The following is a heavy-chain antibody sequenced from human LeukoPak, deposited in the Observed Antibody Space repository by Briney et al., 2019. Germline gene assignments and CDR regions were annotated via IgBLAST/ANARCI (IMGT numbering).Heavy chain of an antibody. CDR3: ASSNGALDI. V-gene: IGHV3-48*02. CDR1: GFTFSPYR. D-gene: IGHD2-8*01. J-gene: IGHJ3*02. Sequence: PGGSLRLSCAASGFTFSPYRMNWVRQAPGKGLEWISYITGSSITIYYADSVKGRFTISRDNAKNLLYLQMNSLRDEDTAVYYCASSNGALDIWGQGTMVTVSS. CDR2: ITGSSITI.